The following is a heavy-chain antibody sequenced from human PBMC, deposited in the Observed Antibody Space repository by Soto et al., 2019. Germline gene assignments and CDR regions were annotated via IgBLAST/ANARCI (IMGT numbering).Heavy chain of an antibody. V-gene: IGHV3-11*01. J-gene: IGHJ5*02. CDR2: ISSSGSTI. D-gene: IGHD3-9*01. CDR1: GGSISSYY. Sequence: PSETLSLTCTVSGGSISSYYWIWIRQAPGKGLEWVSYISSSGSTIYYADSVKGRFTISRDNAKNSLYLQMNSLRAEDTAVYYCARELRYFDWSPRPNWFDPWGQGTLVTVSS. CDR3: ARELRYFDWSPRPNWFDP.